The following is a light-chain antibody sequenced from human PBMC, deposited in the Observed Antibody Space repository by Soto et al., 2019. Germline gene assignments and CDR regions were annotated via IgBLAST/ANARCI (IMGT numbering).Light chain of an antibody. Sequence: DIQMTQSPSSLSASIGDRVTITCRASQSISSYLNWFQQKPGEAPKLPIQAASSLQSGVPSRFSGRGSGTDLQLTINRLQPEDFAVYYCHQSYIAPLTFGQGTKLEF. J-gene: IGKJ2*01. CDR1: QSISSY. CDR3: HQSYIAPLT. CDR2: AAS. V-gene: IGKV1-39*01.